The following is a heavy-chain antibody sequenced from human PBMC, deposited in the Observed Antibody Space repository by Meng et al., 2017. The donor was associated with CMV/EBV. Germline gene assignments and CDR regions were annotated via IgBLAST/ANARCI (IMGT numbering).Heavy chain of an antibody. CDR2: ISAYNGNT. D-gene: IGHD3-10*01. Sequence: VRRVEAGAGVKKPGASVKGTGKASGYTFTGYGTSWGRQAPGQGLEWMGWISAYNGNTNYAQKLQGRVTMTTDTSTSTAYMELRSLRSDDTAVYYCARNYYGSGSWFDPWGQGTLVTVSS. CDR1: GYTFTGYG. V-gene: IGHV1-18*01. J-gene: IGHJ5*02. CDR3: ARNYYGSGSWFDP.